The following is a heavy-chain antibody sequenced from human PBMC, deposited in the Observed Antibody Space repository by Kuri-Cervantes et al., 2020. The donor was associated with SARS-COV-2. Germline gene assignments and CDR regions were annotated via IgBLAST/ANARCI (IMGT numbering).Heavy chain of an antibody. CDR3: ATPDVGSYWDRRAAFDI. CDR2: ISSSSSTI. CDR1: GFTFSSYE. J-gene: IGHJ3*02. V-gene: IGHV3-48*01. Sequence: GESLKISCAASGFTFSSYEMNWVRQAPGKGPEWVSYISSSSSTIYYADSVKGRFTISRDNAKNSLYLQMNSLRAEDTAVYYCATPDVGSYWDRRAAFDIWGQGTMVTVSS. D-gene: IGHD1-26*01.